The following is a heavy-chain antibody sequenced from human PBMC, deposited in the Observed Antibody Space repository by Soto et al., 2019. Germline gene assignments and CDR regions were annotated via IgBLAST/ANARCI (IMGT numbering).Heavy chain of an antibody. Sequence: SETLSLTCTVSGSSISSGGYYWSWIRQHPGKGLEWIGYIYYSGSTYYNPSLKSRVTISVDTSKNQFSLRLSSVTAADTAVYYCARGGYCSSTSCYRASSPRPWWAFDPWGQGTLVTVSS. J-gene: IGHJ5*02. CDR1: GSSISSGGYY. D-gene: IGHD2-2*02. CDR2: IYYSGST. CDR3: ARGGYCSSTSCYRASSPRPWWAFDP. V-gene: IGHV4-31*03.